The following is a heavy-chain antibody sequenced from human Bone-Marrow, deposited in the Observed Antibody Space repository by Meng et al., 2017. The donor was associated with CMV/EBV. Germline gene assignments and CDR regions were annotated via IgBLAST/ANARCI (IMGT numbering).Heavy chain of an antibody. CDR2: IIPILGIA. CDR1: GGTFSSYT. Sequence: SVKVSCKASGGTFSSYTISWVRQAPGQGLEWMGRIIPILGIANYAQKFQGRVTITADKSTSTAYMELSSLRSEDTAVYYCARGGSYQLLSYYYYGMDVWGQGTTVTVSS. V-gene: IGHV1-69*02. CDR3: ARGGSYQLLSYYYYGMDV. D-gene: IGHD2-2*01. J-gene: IGHJ6*02.